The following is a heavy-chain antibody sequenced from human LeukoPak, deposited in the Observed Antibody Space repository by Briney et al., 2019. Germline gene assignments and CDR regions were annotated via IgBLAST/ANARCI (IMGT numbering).Heavy chain of an antibody. V-gene: IGHV3-7*01. J-gene: IGHJ4*02. CDR2: INEDGSEK. CDR1: GFTFRDTW. CDR3: ATLTRTSEY. D-gene: IGHD4-11*01. Sequence: GRSLRLSWAADGFTFRDTWMRWVRQADGDGLEWVATINEDGSEKYYVDSVNGRFAISRNNAKNSLDLQMNSLTAEDTAVYYSATLTRTSEYWGQGTLVTVSS.